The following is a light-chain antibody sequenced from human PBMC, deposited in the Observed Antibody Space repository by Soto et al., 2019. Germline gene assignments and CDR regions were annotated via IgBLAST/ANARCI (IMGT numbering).Light chain of an antibody. V-gene: IGKV3-15*01. CDR1: HSVSSS. J-gene: IGKJ1*01. Sequence: VGMKQSPTTLSVSPGESAPLSCRASHSVSSSLAWYQQKPGQAPRLLISGASTRAAGIPARFSGSGSGTEFTLTISSLQSEDFAVYYCQHYNTWPWTFGQGTKVDI. CDR3: QHYNTWPWT. CDR2: GAS.